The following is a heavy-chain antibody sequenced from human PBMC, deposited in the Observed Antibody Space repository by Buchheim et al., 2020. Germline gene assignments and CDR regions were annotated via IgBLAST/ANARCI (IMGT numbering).Heavy chain of an antibody. CDR2: ISSSGSTI. CDR1: GFTFSSYE. V-gene: IGHV3-48*03. D-gene: IGHD3-22*01. J-gene: IGHJ4*02. CDR3: ARVCYYDSSGYQNYFDY. Sequence: EVQLVESGGGLVQPGGSLRLSCAASGFTFSSYEMNWVRQAPGKGLEWVSYISSSGSTIYYANSVKGRFTISRDNAKNSLYLQMNSLRAEDTAVYYCARVCYYDSSGYQNYFDYWGQGTL.